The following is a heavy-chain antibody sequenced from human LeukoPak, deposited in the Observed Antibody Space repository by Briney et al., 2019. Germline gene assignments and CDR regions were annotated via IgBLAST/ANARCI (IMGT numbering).Heavy chain of an antibody. J-gene: IGHJ4*02. Sequence: PGGSLRLSCAASGFTFSSYAMSWVRQAPGKGLEWVSAISGSGGSTYYADSVKGRFTISRDNSKNTLYLQMNSLRAEDTAVYYCASPTLAGGTVTTGYYFDYWGQGTPVTVSS. CDR3: ASPTLAGGTVTTGYYFDY. D-gene: IGHD4-17*01. V-gene: IGHV3-23*01. CDR1: GFTFSSYA. CDR2: ISGSGGST.